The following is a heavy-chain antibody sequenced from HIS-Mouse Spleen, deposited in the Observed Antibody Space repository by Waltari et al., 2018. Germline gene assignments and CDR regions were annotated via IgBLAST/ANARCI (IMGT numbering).Heavy chain of an antibody. CDR3: AKDRGSQFDY. D-gene: IGHD1-26*01. CDR1: GFTFGSYG. J-gene: IGHJ4*02. CDR2: ISYDGSNK. Sequence: QVQLVESGGGVVQPGRSLRPSCAASGFTFGSYGMHWVRQAPGKGLEWVAVISYDGSNKYYADSVKGRFTISRDNSKNTLYLQMNSLRAEDTAVYYCAKDRGSQFDYWGQGTLVTVSS. V-gene: IGHV3-30*18.